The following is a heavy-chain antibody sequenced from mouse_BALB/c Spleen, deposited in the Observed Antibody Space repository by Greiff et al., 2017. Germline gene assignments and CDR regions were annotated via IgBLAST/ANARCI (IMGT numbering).Heavy chain of an antibody. CDR3: TREDGYYMAC. V-gene: IGHV1S81*02. D-gene: IGHD2-3*01. Sequence: QVQLQQPGAELVKPGASVKLSCKASGYTFTSYYMYWVKQRPGQGLEWIGGINPSNGGTNFNEKFKSKATLTVDKSSSTAYMQLSSLTSEDSAVYYCTREDGYYMACWGQGTLVTVSA. J-gene: IGHJ3*01. CDR1: GYTFTSYY. CDR2: INPSNGGT.